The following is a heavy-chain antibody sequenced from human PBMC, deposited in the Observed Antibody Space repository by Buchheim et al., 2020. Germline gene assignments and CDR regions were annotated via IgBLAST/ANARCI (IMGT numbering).Heavy chain of an antibody. CDR2: INPSGGST. V-gene: IGHV1-46*01. CDR1: GYTFTSYY. Sequence: QVQLVQSGAEVKKPGASVKVSCKASGYTFTSYYMHWVRQAPGQGLEWMGIINPSGGSTSYAQKFQGRVTMTRDKSPSTVYMELSRLRSEDTAVYYCARDLVRDSSGSRRGYFDYWGQGTL. J-gene: IGHJ4*02. CDR3: ARDLVRDSSGSRRGYFDY. D-gene: IGHD3-22*01.